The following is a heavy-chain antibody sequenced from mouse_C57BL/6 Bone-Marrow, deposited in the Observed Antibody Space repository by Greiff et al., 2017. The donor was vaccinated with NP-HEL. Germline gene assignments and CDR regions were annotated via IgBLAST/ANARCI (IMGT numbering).Heavy chain of an antibody. D-gene: IGHD1-1*01. Sequence: VQLQQSGPELVKPGASVKMSCKASGYTFTDYNMHWVKQSHGKSLEWIGYSNPNNGGTSYNQKFKGKATLTVNKSSSTAYMELRSLTSEDSAVYYCARDYYGSNYYAMDYWGQGTSVTVSS. CDR2: SNPNNGGT. CDR1: GYTFTDYN. CDR3: ARDYYGSNYYAMDY. V-gene: IGHV1-22*01. J-gene: IGHJ4*01.